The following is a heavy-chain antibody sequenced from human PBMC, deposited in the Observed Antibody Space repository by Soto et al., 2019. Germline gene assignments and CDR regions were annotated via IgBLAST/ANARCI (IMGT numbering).Heavy chain of an antibody. CDR1: GGSVSSGSYY. V-gene: IGHV4-61*01. CDR2: IYYSGST. J-gene: IGHJ4*02. D-gene: IGHD3-10*01. Sequence: PSETLSLTCTVSGGSVSSGSYYWSWIRQPPGKGLEWIGYIYYSGSTNYNPSLKSRVTISVDASKNQFSLKLSSVTAADTAVYYCARGALWFGDDYWGQGTLVTVSS. CDR3: ARGALWFGDDY.